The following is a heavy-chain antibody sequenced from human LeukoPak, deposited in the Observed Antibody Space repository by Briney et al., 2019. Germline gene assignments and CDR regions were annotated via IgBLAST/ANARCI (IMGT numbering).Heavy chain of an antibody. V-gene: IGHV3-48*04. Sequence: GGSLRLSCAASGFTFSAHNMNWVRQAPGEGLEWLSFIRGSGGTIYYAASVKGRFTISRDNAKNSLYLQMNSLRAEDTAVYYCVRDSFDSTGQYYFDYWGLGTLVTVSS. CDR3: VRDSFDSTGQYYFDY. J-gene: IGHJ4*02. D-gene: IGHD3-22*01. CDR2: IRGSGGTI. CDR1: GFTFSAHN.